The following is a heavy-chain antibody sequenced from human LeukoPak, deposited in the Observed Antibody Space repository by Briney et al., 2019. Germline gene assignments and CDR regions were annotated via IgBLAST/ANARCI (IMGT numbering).Heavy chain of an antibody. V-gene: IGHV1-69*02. Sequence: ASVKVSCKASGGTFSGYTISWVRQAPGQGLEWMGRIIPILGIANYAQKFQGRVTITADKSTSTAYMELSSLRSEDTAVYYCARGIMITFGGVIVPYYYGMDVWGQGTTVTVSS. CDR3: ARGIMITFGGVIVPYYYGMDV. J-gene: IGHJ6*02. CDR2: IIPILGIA. CDR1: GGTFSGYT. D-gene: IGHD3-16*02.